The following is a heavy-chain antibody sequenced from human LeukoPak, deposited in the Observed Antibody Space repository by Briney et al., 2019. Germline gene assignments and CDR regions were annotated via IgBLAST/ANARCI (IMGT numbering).Heavy chain of an antibody. V-gene: IGHV3-11*05. D-gene: IGHD3-3*01. Sequence: PGGSLRLSCTASTFTFSDDYMGWIRQAPGKGPEWVSSISPGSSYKFCADSVEGRFTISRDDAKNSVYLQMSNLRVDDTAVYYCATERLGIFEFWGQGSLVTVSS. CDR1: TFTFSDDY. J-gene: IGHJ4*02. CDR2: ISPGSSYK. CDR3: ATERLGIFEF.